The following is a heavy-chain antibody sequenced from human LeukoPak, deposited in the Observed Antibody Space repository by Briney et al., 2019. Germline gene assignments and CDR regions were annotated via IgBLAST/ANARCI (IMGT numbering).Heavy chain of an antibody. V-gene: IGHV3-7*05. CDR1: GFTFSSYW. J-gene: IGHJ4*02. CDR3: ARDGIRFLEWLRAYYFDY. D-gene: IGHD3-3*01. Sequence: PGGSLRLSRAASGFTFSSYWMSWVRQAPGKGLEWVANINQDGSEKYYVDSVKGRFTISRDNAKNSLYLQMNSLRAEDTAVYYCARDGIRFLEWLRAYYFDYWGQGTLVTVSS. CDR2: INQDGSEK.